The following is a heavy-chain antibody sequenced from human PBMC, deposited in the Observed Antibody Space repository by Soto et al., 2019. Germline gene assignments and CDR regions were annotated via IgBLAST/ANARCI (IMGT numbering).Heavy chain of an antibody. V-gene: IGHV1-3*01. D-gene: IGHD3-3*01. CDR1: GYTFTSYA. CDR2: INAGNGNT. CDR3: ARDRSFYDFWSGYPNWFDP. Sequence: ASVKVSCKASGYTFTSYAMHWVRQAPGQRLEWMGWINAGNGNTKYSQKFQGRVTITRDTSASTAYMELSSLRSEDTAVYYCARDRSFYDFWSGYPNWFDPWGQGTLVTVSS. J-gene: IGHJ5*02.